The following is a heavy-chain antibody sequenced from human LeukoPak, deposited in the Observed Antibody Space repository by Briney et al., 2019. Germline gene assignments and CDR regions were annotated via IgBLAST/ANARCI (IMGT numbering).Heavy chain of an antibody. CDR3: ARGSFGSGSYRIDDC. CDR2: VGTYDKTT. V-gene: IGHV1-18*04. D-gene: IGHD3-10*01. CDR1: GYIFISHY. Sequence: GAPVKVSCKASGYIFISHYIHWVRQAPGQGLEWMGWVGTYDKTTKYAQKFQGRVTMTTDTSTTTSYLELGSLTSDDTAIYYCARGSFGSGSYRIDDCWGQGTLVTVSS. J-gene: IGHJ4*02.